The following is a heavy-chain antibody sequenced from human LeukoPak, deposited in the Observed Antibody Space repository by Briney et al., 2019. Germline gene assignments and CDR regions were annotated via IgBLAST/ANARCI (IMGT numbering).Heavy chain of an antibody. CDR2: ISSSGSTI. J-gene: IGHJ4*02. D-gene: IGHD5-12*01. Sequence: GGSLRLSCAASGFTFSSYEMNWVHQAPGKGLEWVSYISSSGSTIYYAESAKGRLTISRDNSKNTLYLQMNSLRAEDTAVYYCARGGVGYAFDYWGQGTLVTVSS. CDR1: GFTFSSYE. CDR3: ARGGVGYAFDY. V-gene: IGHV3-48*03.